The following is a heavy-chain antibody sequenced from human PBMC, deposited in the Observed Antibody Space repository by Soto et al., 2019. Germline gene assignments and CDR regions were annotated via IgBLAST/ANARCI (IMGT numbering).Heavy chain of an antibody. V-gene: IGHV2-5*05. CDR3: ATLTADF. Sequence: ITLEESGPTLVNPTETLTLTCTFSGFSLTTGVGVGWGRQPPGKALEWLALVYWDDDKHYAPSLMSRLTITKDISKGQVVLTTTNMDPVDTATYDCATLTADFWGPGTLVTVSS. CDR2: VYWDDDK. CDR1: GFSLTTGVG. J-gene: IGHJ4*02.